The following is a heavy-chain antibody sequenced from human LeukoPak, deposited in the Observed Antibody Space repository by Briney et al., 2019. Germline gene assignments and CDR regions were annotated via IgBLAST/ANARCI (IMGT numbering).Heavy chain of an antibody. V-gene: IGHV3-21*01. CDR3: ARELYSGYDLIVYYYYGMDV. CDR1: GFTFSSYS. D-gene: IGHD5-12*01. Sequence: GGSLRLSCAASGFTFSSYSMNWVRQAPGKGLEWVSSISSSSSYIYYADSVKGRFTISRDNAKNSLYLQMNSLRAEDTAVYYCARELYSGYDLIVYYYYGMDVWGQGTTVTVSS. CDR2: ISSSSSYI. J-gene: IGHJ6*02.